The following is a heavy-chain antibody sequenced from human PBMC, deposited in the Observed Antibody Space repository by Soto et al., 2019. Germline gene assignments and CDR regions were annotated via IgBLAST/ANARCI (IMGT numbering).Heavy chain of an antibody. Sequence: GGSLRLSCAASGFTFSSYAMSWVRQAPGKGLEWVSAISGSGGSTYYADSVKGRFTISRDNSKNTLYLQMNSLRAEDTAVYYCANGRLLRYTFDYWGQGNLVTGS. CDR3: ANGRLLRYTFDY. CDR2: ISGSGGST. CDR1: GFTFSSYA. D-gene: IGHD2-15*01. J-gene: IGHJ4*02. V-gene: IGHV3-23*01.